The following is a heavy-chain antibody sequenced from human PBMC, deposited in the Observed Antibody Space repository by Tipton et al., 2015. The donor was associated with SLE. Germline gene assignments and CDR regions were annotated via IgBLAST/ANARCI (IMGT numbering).Heavy chain of an antibody. D-gene: IGHD6-19*01. CDR1: GGSISSSSYY. Sequence: TLSLTCTVSGGSISSSSYYWSWIRQPPGKGLEWIGYIYYSGSTNYNPSLKSRVTISVDTSKNQFSLKLSSVTAADTAVYYCARDPIAVAYFDYWGQGTLVTVSS. CDR2: IYYSGST. CDR3: ARDPIAVAYFDY. J-gene: IGHJ4*02. V-gene: IGHV4-61*01.